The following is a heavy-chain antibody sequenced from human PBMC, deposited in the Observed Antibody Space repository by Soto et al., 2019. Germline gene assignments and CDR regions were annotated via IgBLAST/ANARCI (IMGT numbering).Heavy chain of an antibody. D-gene: IGHD6-13*01. CDR1: GGSFSGYY. CDR3: ARLRSSSWSRKYNYYYYYMDV. J-gene: IGHJ6*03. V-gene: IGHV4-34*01. CDR2: INHSGST. Sequence: SETLSLTCAVYGGSFSGYYWSCIRQPPGKGLEWIGEINHSGSTNYNPSLKSRVTISVDTSKNQFSLKLSSVTAADTAVYYCARLRSSSWSRKYNYYYYYMDVWGKGTTVTVSS.